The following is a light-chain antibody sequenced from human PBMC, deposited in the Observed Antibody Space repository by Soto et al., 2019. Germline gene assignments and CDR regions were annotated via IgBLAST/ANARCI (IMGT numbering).Light chain of an antibody. V-gene: IGLV2-14*01. J-gene: IGLJ2*01. Sequence: LTQPASVSGSPGQSITISCTGTSSDVGGYNYVSWYQQHPGKAPKLMIYDVSNRPSGVSNRFSGSKSGNTASLTISGLQAEDEADYYCSSYTSSSTLMVFGGGTQLTVL. CDR1: SSDVGGYNY. CDR2: DVS. CDR3: SSYTSSSTLMV.